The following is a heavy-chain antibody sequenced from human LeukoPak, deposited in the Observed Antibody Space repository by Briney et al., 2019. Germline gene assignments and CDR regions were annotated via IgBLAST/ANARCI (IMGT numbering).Heavy chain of an antibody. D-gene: IGHD3-10*01. CDR3: ARGNPTDYYGSGKKNDY. J-gene: IGHJ4*02. Sequence: GASVKVSCKASGYTFTSYGISWVRQAPGQGLEWMGWISAYNGNTNYAQKLQGRVTMTTDTSTSTAYMELRSLRSDDTAVYYCARGNPTDYYGSGKKNDYWGQGTLVTVSS. CDR1: GYTFTSYG. CDR2: ISAYNGNT. V-gene: IGHV1-18*04.